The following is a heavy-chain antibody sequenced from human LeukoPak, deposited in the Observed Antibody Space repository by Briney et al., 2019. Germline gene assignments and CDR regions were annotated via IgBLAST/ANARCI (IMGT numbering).Heavy chain of an antibody. J-gene: IGHJ4*02. CDR2: ISSDGSNK. V-gene: IGHV3-30*04. CDR1: GFTFSSYA. Sequence: GRSLRLSCAASGFTFSSYAMHWVRQAPGKGLEWVAVISSDGSNKYYADSVKGRFTISRDNSRNTLYLQMNSLRPEDTAVFYCARDLALGGYDYWGQGALVTVSS. CDR3: ARDLALGGYDY. D-gene: IGHD3-16*01.